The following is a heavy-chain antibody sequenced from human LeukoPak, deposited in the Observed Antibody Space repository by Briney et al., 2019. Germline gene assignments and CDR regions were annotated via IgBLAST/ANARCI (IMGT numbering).Heavy chain of an antibody. CDR3: AKGGDFWSGYYGTYMDV. J-gene: IGHJ6*03. D-gene: IGHD3-3*01. Sequence: PGGSLRLSCAASGFTFDDYAMHWVRQAPGKGLEWVSLISWDGGSTYYADSVKGRFTISRDNSKNSLYLQMNSLRAEDPALYYCAKGGDFWSGYYGTYMDVWGKGTTVTVSS. CDR2: ISWDGGST. CDR1: GFTFDDYA. V-gene: IGHV3-43D*03.